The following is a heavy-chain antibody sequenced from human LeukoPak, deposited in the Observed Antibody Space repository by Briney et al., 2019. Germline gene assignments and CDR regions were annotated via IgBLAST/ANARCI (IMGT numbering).Heavy chain of an antibody. V-gene: IGHV3-15*01. D-gene: IGHD4-17*01. CDR1: GFTFSNAW. CDR2: IKIKTDGGTT. CDR3: TTEATVTTPPPFQH. J-gene: IGHJ1*01. Sequence: KSGGSLRLSCAASGFTFSNAWISWVRQAPGKGLEWVGRIKIKTDGGTTDYAAPVKGRFTISRDDSKNTLYLQMNSLKTEDTAVYYCTTEATVTTPPPFQHWGQGTLSPSPQ.